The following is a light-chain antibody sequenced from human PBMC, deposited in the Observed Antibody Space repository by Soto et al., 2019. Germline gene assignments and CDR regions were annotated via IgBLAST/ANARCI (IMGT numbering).Light chain of an antibody. CDR3: ASYASSRGRLV. CDR2: DIS. J-gene: IGLJ2*01. Sequence: QSALTQPASVSGSPGQSITISCTGTSSDVGGYNYVSWYQQHPAKAPKLMIYDISHRPSGVSNRFSGSKSGNTASLTISGLQAEDEADYYCASYASSRGRLVFGGGTKVTVL. V-gene: IGLV2-14*01. CDR1: SSDVGGYNY.